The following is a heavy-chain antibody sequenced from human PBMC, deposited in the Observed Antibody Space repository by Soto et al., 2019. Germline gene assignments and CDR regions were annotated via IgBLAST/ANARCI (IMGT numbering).Heavy chain of an antibody. D-gene: IGHD2-2*01. V-gene: IGHV4-30-4*01. CDR3: ARVMAAMQNWLDP. J-gene: IGHJ5*02. Sequence: QVQLQESGPGLVKPSQTLSLTCTVSGGSISNVGYFWSWIRQPPGKGLEWIGFIYHTGTTYYNSSLRSRVSISIDTSKRQFSLTLNSVTAADTAVYYCARVMAAMQNWLDPWGQGTL. CDR1: GGSISNVGYF. CDR2: IYHTGTT.